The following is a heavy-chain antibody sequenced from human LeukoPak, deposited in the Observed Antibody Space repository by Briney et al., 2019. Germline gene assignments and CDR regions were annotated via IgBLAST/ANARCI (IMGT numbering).Heavy chain of an antibody. J-gene: IGHJ3*02. CDR3: ASLDVSPMVRGVTKDAFDI. Sequence: ASVKVSCKASGYTFTSYGISWVRQAPGQGLEWMGWISAYNGNTNYAQKLQGRVTMTRDTSTSTVYMELSSLRSEDTAVYYCASLDVSPMVRGVTKDAFDIWAKGQWSLSLQ. D-gene: IGHD3-10*01. CDR1: GYTFTSYG. CDR2: ISAYNGNT. V-gene: IGHV1-18*01.